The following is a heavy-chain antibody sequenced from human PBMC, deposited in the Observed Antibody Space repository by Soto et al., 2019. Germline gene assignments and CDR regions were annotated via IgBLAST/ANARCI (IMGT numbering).Heavy chain of an antibody. D-gene: IGHD3-16*02. CDR3: ARAHKTYYDYIWGSYRFSYYFDY. CDR1: GDSISSSDYY. CDR2: IYYSGST. J-gene: IGHJ4*02. Sequence: SETLSLTCIVSGDSISSSDYYWGWIRQPPGKGLKWIANIYYSGSTYYNPSLKSRVTISVDTSKNQFSLKLSSVTAADTAVYYCARAHKTYYDYIWGSYRFSYYFDYWGQGTLVTVSS. V-gene: IGHV4-39*07.